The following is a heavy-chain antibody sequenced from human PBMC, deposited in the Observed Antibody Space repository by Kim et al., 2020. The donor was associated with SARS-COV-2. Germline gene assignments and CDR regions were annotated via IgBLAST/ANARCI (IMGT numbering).Heavy chain of an antibody. D-gene: IGHD5-12*01. Sequence: GGSLRLSCAASGFTFSNAWMSWVRQAPGKGLEWVGRIKSKTDGGTTDYAAPVKGRFTISRDDSKNTLYLQMNSLKTEDTAVYYCTAYIVATTEHDYWGQGTLVTVSS. J-gene: IGHJ4*02. CDR1: GFTFSNAW. CDR3: TAYIVATTEHDY. CDR2: IKSKTDGGTT. V-gene: IGHV3-15*01.